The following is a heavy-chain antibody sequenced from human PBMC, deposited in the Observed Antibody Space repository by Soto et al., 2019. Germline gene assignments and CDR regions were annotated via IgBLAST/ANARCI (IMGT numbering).Heavy chain of an antibody. CDR1: GGTFSSYA. V-gene: IGHV1-69*06. CDR3: ARDNTEIYYYYGMDV. Sequence: GASVKVSCKASGGTFSSYAISWVRQAPGQGLEWMGGIIPIFGTANYAQKFQGRVTITADKSTSTAYMELSSLRSEDTAVYYCARDNTEIYYYYGMDVWGQGTTVTVSS. CDR2: IIPIFGTA. J-gene: IGHJ6*02. D-gene: IGHD4-17*01.